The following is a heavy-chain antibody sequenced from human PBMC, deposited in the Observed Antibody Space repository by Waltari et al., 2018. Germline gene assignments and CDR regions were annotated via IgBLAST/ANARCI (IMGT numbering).Heavy chain of an antibody. CDR2: ISYDGGNK. D-gene: IGHD3-10*01. J-gene: IGHJ4*02. Sequence: QVQLVESGGGVVQPGRSPRLSCAASGFTFSNYAMHWVRQAPGRGLEWVAVISYDGGNKYYAESVKGRFTISRDNSNNTLYLQMNSLRAEDTAAYYCAKGNYYGSGSYYNPDYWGQGTLVIVSS. CDR3: AKGNYYGSGSYYNPDY. CDR1: GFTFSNYA. V-gene: IGHV3-30*18.